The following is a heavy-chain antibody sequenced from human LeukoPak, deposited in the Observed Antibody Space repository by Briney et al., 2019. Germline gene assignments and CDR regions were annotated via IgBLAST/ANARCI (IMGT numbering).Heavy chain of an antibody. CDR2: ISSSSSYI. Sequence: GGSLRHSCAASGFTFSSYSMNWVRQAPGKGLEWVSSISSSSSYIYYADSVKGRFTISRDNAKNSLYLQMNSLRAEDTAVYYCASDLAYCGGDCYLDSNWGQGTLVTVSS. CDR1: GFTFSSYS. D-gene: IGHD2-21*02. V-gene: IGHV3-21*01. CDR3: ASDLAYCGGDCYLDSN. J-gene: IGHJ4*02.